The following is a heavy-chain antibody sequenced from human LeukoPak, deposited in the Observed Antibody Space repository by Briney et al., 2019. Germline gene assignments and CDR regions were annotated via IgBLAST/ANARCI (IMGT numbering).Heavy chain of an antibody. CDR3: ARDLRFDY. CDR2: IYSGGST. J-gene: IGHJ4*02. CDR1: GFTFSSYI. Sequence: PGGSLRLSCVASGFTFSSYIMTWVRQAPGKGLEWVSVIYSGGSTYYADSVKGRFTISRHNSKNTLYLQMNSLRAEDTAVYYCARDLRFDYWGQGTLVTVSS. V-gene: IGHV3-53*04.